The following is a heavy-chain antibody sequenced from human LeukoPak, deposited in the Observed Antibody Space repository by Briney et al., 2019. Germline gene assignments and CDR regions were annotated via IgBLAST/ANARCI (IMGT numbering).Heavy chain of an antibody. CDR3: ARWWHSAYCGGDCYGMDV. CDR2: IIPIFGTT. V-gene: IGHV1-69*05. Sequence: SVKVSCKASGGTFRNYPISWVRQAPGQGLEWMGGIIPIFGTTNYAQEFQGRVTITTDESTSTAHMELTSLRSEDTSVYYCARWWHSAYCGGDCYGMDVWGQGTTVTVSS. CDR1: GGTFRNYP. D-gene: IGHD2-21*01. J-gene: IGHJ6*02.